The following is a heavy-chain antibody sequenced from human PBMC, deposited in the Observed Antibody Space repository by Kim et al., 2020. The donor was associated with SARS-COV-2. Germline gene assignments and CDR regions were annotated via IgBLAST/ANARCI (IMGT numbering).Heavy chain of an antibody. CDR1: GFTFSSHS. V-gene: IGHV3-21*01. CDR3: ARDYISWSSDC. J-gene: IGHJ4*02. D-gene: IGHD6-13*01. CDR2: ISGDSAVV. Sequence: GGSLRLSCEASGFTFSSHSMNWVRRAPGKGLEWVSVISGDSAVVYYGDSVKGRFTISRDNAKNSLFLQMNSLRAEDTGIYYCARDYISWSSDCWGQGTLVTVSS.